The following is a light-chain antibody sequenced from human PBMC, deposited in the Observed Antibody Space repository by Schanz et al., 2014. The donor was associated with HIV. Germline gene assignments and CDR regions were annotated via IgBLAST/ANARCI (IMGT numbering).Light chain of an antibody. CDR1: SSDVGGYNY. CDR2: EVT. J-gene: IGLJ2*01. CDR3: SSYGGSNNLV. Sequence: QSVLIQPASASGSPGQSVTISCTGTSSDVGGYNYVSWYQQHPGKAPKLVIYEVTKRPSGVPDRFSGSKSGNTASLTVSGLQAEDEADYYCSSYGGSNNLVFGGGTKLTVL. V-gene: IGLV2-8*01.